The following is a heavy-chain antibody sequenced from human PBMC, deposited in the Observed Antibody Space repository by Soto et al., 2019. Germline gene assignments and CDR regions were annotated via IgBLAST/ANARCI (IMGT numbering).Heavy chain of an antibody. V-gene: IGHV3-23*01. J-gene: IGHJ6*02. CDR2: ISGSGGST. CDR1: GFTFSSYA. CDR3: AKDSVPRDGYSPDYYGMDV. Sequence: GGSLRLSCAASGFTFSSYAMSWVRQAPGKGLEWVSAISGSGGSTYYADSVKGRFTISRDNSKNTLYLQMNSLRAEDTAVYYCAKDSVPRDGYSPDYYGMDVWGQGTTVTVSS. D-gene: IGHD5-18*01.